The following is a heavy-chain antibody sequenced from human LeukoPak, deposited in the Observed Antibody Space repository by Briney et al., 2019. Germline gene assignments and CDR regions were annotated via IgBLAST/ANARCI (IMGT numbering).Heavy chain of an antibody. Sequence: GGSLRLSCAASGFTFTTYAMDWVRQAPGKGREHVSGISSNGYNTYYANSVEGRFTISRDNSKNTLYLQMGSLRGEDMAVYYCARRPVSSQYYFDYWGQGALVAVSS. CDR3: ARRPVSSQYYFDY. D-gene: IGHD2/OR15-2a*01. CDR1: GFTFTTYA. CDR2: ISSNGYNT. V-gene: IGHV3-64*01. J-gene: IGHJ4*02.